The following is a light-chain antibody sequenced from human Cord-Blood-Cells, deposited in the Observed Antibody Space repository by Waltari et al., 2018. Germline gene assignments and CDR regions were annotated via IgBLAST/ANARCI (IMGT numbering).Light chain of an antibody. V-gene: IGKV1-39*01. J-gene: IGKJ4*01. CDR3: QQSYSTPPLT. Sequence: DIQMTQSQSSLSASVGDRVTITCRASQSISSYLNWYQQKPGKAPKLLIYAASSLQSGVPSRFSGRGSGTDFTLTISSLQPEDFATYYCQQSYSTPPLTFGGGTKVEIK. CDR1: QSISSY. CDR2: AAS.